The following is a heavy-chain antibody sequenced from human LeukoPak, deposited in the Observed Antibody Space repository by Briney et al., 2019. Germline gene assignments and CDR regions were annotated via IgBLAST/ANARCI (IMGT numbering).Heavy chain of an antibody. J-gene: IGHJ4*02. CDR1: GASISSGSNY. CDR3: ARVGYSGYDDRGSFDY. D-gene: IGHD5-12*01. CDR2: IYSSGST. V-gene: IGHV4-39*07. Sequence: SETLSLTCSVSGASISSGSNYWGWIRQPPGKTLEWIGSIYSSGSTYYNPSLKSRVIIIIDTPKNHFSLTLSSVTAADTAVYYCARVGYSGYDDRGSFDYWGQGTLVTVSS.